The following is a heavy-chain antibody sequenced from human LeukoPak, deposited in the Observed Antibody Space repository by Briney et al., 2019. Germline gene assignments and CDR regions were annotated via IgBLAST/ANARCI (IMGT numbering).Heavy chain of an antibody. CDR2: IIPIFGTA. D-gene: IGHD2-15*01. V-gene: IGHV1-69*05. J-gene: IGHJ4*02. CDR3: ACGIVVVVAATPSYYFDY. Sequence: SVKVSCKASGGTFSSYAISWVRQAPGQGLEWMGGIIPIFGTANYAQKFQGRVTITTDESTSTAYMELSSLRSEDTAVYYCACGIVVVVAATPSYYFDYWGQGTLVTVSS. CDR1: GGTFSSYA.